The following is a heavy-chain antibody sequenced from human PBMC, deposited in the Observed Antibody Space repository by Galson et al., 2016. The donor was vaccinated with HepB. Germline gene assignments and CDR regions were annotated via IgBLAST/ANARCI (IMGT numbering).Heavy chain of an antibody. CDR2: TYYRSKRYN. Sequence: CAISGDSVSSNSAAWTWIRQSPLRGLEWLGRTYYRSKRYNDYAVSVKSRISIHPDTSKNQFSLQLNSVTPEDTAVYYCARVRCSTFRCQNWFDPWGQGTLVTVSP. CDR3: ARVRCSTFRCQNWFDP. V-gene: IGHV6-1*01. D-gene: IGHD2/OR15-2a*01. J-gene: IGHJ5*02. CDR1: GDSVSSNSAA.